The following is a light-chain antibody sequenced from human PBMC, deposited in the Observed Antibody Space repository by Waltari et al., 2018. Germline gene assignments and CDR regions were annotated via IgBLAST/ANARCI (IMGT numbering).Light chain of an antibody. Sequence: EIVMTQSPDTVSVSPGARATLSCRASQSISNKLAWYQQKPGQAPRLLIYDASTRATGVPARFSGSGSGTEFNLTITNLQSEDFVLYYCQQYNNWLRYTFGQGTKLEIK. J-gene: IGKJ2*01. V-gene: IGKV3-15*01. CDR3: QQYNNWLRYT. CDR2: DAS. CDR1: QSISNK.